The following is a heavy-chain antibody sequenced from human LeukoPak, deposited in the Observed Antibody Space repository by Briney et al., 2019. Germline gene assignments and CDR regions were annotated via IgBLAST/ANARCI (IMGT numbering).Heavy chain of an antibody. CDR1: GFTFSSYS. Sequence: GGSLRLSCAASGFTFSSYSMNWVRQAPGKGLEWVSSISSSSSTIYYADSVKGRFTISRDNAKNSLYLQINSLRAEDTAVYYCARRGYCSSTSCFFSDYWGQGTLVTVSS. CDR2: ISSSSSTI. D-gene: IGHD2-2*01. CDR3: ARRGYCSSTSCFFSDY. J-gene: IGHJ4*02. V-gene: IGHV3-48*04.